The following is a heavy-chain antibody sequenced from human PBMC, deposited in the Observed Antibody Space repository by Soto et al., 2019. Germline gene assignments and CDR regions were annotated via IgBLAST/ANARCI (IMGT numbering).Heavy chain of an antibody. Sequence: QVQLQESGPGLVKPSQTLSLTCIVSGGSISSGGYYWSWIRQHPGKGLEWIGYIYYSGSTYYNPSLKSRVTISVDTSKNQFSLKLSSVTAADTAVYYCAGSSGWYHYFDYWGQGTLVTVSS. V-gene: IGHV4-31*03. J-gene: IGHJ4*02. CDR3: AGSSGWYHYFDY. CDR2: IYYSGST. D-gene: IGHD6-19*01. CDR1: GGSISSGGYY.